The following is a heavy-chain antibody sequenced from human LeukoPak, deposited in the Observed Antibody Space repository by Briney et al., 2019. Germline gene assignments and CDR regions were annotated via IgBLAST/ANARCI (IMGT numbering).Heavy chain of an antibody. CDR1: GFTFSSYA. CDR2: ISYDGSNK. V-gene: IGHV3-30*04. CDR3: ARAPSPGSYFMYNWFDP. Sequence: PGRSLRLSCAASGFTFSSYAMHWVRQAPGKGLEWVAVISYDGSNKYYADSVKGRFTISRDNSKNTLYLQMNSLRAEDTAVYYCARAPSPGSYFMYNWFDPWGQGTLVTVSS. J-gene: IGHJ5*02. D-gene: IGHD3-10*01.